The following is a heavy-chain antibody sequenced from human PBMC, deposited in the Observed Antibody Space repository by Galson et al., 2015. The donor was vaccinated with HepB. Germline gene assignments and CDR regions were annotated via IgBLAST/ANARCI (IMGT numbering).Heavy chain of an antibody. CDR2: VHSSGVT. CDR1: GASISISTFY. J-gene: IGHJ6*02. Sequence: SETLSLTCSVSGASISISTFYWVWIRQTPVKGLEWIGNVHSSGVTYYNPSLNNRVTVSGDTAKNQFSLRVRSVTAADTAVYYCVRALGGYYFYGMDVWGQGTTVIVSS. CDR3: VRALGGYYFYGMDV. V-gene: IGHV4-39*01.